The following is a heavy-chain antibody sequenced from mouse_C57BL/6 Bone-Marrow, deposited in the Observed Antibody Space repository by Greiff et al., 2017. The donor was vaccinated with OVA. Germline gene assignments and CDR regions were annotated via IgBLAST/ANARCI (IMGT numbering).Heavy chain of an antibody. CDR3: ARLELGLDY. J-gene: IGHJ2*01. CDR1: GFTFSDYY. D-gene: IGHD4-1*01. V-gene: IGHV5-12*01. CDR2: ISNGGGST. Sequence: EVKLMESGGGLVQPGGSLKLSCAASGFTFSDYYLYWVRQTPEKRLEWVAYISNGGGSTYSPDTVKGRFTISRDNAKNTLYLQMSRLKSEDTAMYYCARLELGLDYWGQGTTLTVSS.